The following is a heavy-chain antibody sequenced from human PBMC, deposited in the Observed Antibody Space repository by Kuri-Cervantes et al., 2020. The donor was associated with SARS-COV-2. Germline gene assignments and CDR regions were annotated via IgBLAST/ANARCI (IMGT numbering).Heavy chain of an antibody. CDR3: AFSPNFVVVSPYAFDI. D-gene: IGHD2-2*01. V-gene: IGHV3-23*01. CDR1: GFTFSSYA. J-gene: IGHJ3*02. CDR2: ISGSGGST. Sequence: GESLKISCAASGFTFSSYAMSWVRQAPGKGLEWVSAISGSGGSTYYADSVKGRFTISRDNSKNTLYLQMNRLRAEDTAVYYCAFSPNFVVVSPYAFDIWGQGTMVTVSS.